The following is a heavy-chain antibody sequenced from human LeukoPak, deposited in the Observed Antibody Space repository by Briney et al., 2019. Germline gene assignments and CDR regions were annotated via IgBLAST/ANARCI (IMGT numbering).Heavy chain of an antibody. CDR1: GDSINSSNW. V-gene: IGHV4-4*02. D-gene: IGHD4-23*01. CDR2: IYPSGAT. J-gene: IGHJ3*02. Sequence: PSGTLSLTCALSGDSINSSNWWSWVRQPPGKGLEWIGEIYPSGATNYNPSLKSRVTMSIDKANNQFSLNLSSVTAADTAVYYCARVLSTVVIPHAFVIWGQGTTVIVSS. CDR3: ARVLSTVVIPHAFVI.